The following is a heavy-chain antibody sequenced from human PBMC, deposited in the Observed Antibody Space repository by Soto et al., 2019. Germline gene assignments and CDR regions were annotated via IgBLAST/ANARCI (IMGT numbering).Heavy chain of an antibody. CDR1: GFSLDTSGVG. CDR3: AHTGGGLWGTAMAPLDY. D-gene: IGHD5-18*01. V-gene: IGHV2-5*02. J-gene: IGHJ4*02. Sequence: QITLKESGPTLVKPTQTLTLTCTFSGFSLDTSGVGVGWLRQPPGKALEWLALIYWDDDKRYSPSLKSRLTITKDTSKNQVVLTMTNVDPVDTATYYCAHTGGGLWGTAMAPLDYWGQGTLVTVSS. CDR2: IYWDDDK.